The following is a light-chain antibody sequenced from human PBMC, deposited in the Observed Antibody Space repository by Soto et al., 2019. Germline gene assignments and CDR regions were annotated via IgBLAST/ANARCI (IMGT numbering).Light chain of an antibody. CDR3: SSYTSSSTPYV. J-gene: IGLJ1*01. CDR1: SSDVGGYNY. Sequence: QSALTQPASVSGSPGQSITISCTGTSSDVGGYNYVSWYQQHPGKAPKLMIYDVSNRPSGVSNRFSGSKSGNTASLTISGRQAEDEDDYYCSSYTSSSTPYVFGTGTKVTVL. CDR2: DVS. V-gene: IGLV2-14*01.